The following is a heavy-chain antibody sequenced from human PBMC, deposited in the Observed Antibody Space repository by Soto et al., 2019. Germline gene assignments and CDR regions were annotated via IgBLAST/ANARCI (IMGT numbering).Heavy chain of an antibody. CDR1: GGSINSNNYY. D-gene: IGHD1-26*01. J-gene: IGHJ5*02. Sequence: QLQLQESGPGLVKPSETLSLTCTVSGGSINSNNYYWGWIRQPPGKGLEWIGSIYYSGNTYYNPSLKSRVTISEDTSKNQFSLKLSSVTAADTAVYYCARHTRTGGSYTPFDPWGQGTLVTVSS. CDR3: ARHTRTGGSYTPFDP. V-gene: IGHV4-39*01. CDR2: IYYSGNT.